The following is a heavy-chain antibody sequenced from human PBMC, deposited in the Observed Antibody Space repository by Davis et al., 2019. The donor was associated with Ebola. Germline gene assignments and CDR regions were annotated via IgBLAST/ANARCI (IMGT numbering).Heavy chain of an antibody. Sequence: PGGSLRLSCAASGFTFNSYWMSWVRQAPGKGPEWVAIIKQDGSEKDYVDSVKGRFTISRDNAKNSLFLHMNSLRAEDTAVYYCASGDGRGSSYDMDVWGQGTTVTVSS. CDR3: ASGDGRGSSYDMDV. CDR1: GFTFNSYW. D-gene: IGHD5-12*01. CDR2: IKQDGSEK. V-gene: IGHV3-7*03. J-gene: IGHJ6*02.